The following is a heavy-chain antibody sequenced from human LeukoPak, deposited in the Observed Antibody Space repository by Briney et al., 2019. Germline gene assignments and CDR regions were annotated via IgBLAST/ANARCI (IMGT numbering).Heavy chain of an antibody. CDR2: IYYCGST. CDR3: ARLAYSGSYY. CDR1: GGSISSSSYY. D-gene: IGHD1-26*01. J-gene: IGHJ4*02. V-gene: IGHV4-39*01. Sequence: KPSETLSLTCTVSGGSISSSSYYWGWIRQPPGKGLEWIGSIYYCGSTYYNPSLKSRVTISVDTSKNQFSLKLSSVTAADTAVYYCARLAYSGSYYWGQGTLVTVSS.